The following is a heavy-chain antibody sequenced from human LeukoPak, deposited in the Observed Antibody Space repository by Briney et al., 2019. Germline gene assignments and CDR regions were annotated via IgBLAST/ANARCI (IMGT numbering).Heavy chain of an antibody. CDR1: GFTFSTYV. CDR3: AKLVRPTKDDDF. V-gene: IGHV3-23*01. J-gene: IGHJ4*02. Sequence: GGSLRLSCVVSGFTFSTYVMSWVRQAPGKGLEWVSSIGVGGSTYYADSVKGRFTISRDNSKNALYLQMNSLRAEDTAVYYCAKLVRPTKDDDFWGQGTLVTVSS. D-gene: IGHD1-26*01. CDR2: IGVGGST.